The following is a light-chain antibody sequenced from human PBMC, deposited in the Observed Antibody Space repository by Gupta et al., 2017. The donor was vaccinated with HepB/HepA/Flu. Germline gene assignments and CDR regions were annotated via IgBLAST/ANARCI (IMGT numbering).Light chain of an antibody. CDR2: DNI. J-gene: IGLJ2*01. V-gene: IGLV1-40*01. Sequence: QSVLTQPPSVSGAPGQRVTISCTGSSSNIGAGYDVHWYQQLPGTAPKLLIYDNINRPSGVPDRFSGSKSGTSASLAITGLQAEDEADYYCQSYDSSLSGSLFGGGTKVKVL. CDR1: SSNIGAGYD. CDR3: QSYDSSLSGSL.